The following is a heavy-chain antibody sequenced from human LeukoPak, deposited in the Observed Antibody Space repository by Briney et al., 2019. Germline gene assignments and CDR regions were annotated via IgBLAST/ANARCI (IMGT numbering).Heavy chain of an antibody. J-gene: IGHJ4*02. CDR2: ISGSGTNT. CDR3: AKGSTVVISGTYFDY. V-gene: IGHV3-23*01. D-gene: IGHD4-23*01. Sequence: GGSLRLSCAASGFTFSSYRMNWVRQASGKGLEWVSVISGSGTNTDYADSVKGRFTISRDNSKNTLYLQMNSLRAEDTAVYYCAKGSTVVISGTYFDYWGQGTLVTVSS. CDR1: GFTFSSYR.